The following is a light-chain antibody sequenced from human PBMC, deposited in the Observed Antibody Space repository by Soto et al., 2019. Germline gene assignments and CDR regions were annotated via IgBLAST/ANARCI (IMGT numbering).Light chain of an antibody. CDR2: EVT. CDR1: SSDVGGYSY. J-gene: IGLJ1*01. Sequence: QSALTQPPSASGSPGQSVTISCTGTSSDVGGYSYVSWYQQHPGKAPKLMIYEVTERPSGVPDRFSGSKSGNTASLTVSGLQAEDEADYYCTSYAGDLNPSYVFGNGTKLTV. CDR3: TSYAGDLNPSYV. V-gene: IGLV2-8*01.